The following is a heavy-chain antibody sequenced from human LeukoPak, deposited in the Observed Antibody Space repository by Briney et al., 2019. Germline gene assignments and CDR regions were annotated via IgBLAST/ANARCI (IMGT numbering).Heavy chain of an antibody. J-gene: IGHJ4*01. V-gene: IGHV4-4*07. CDR2: IYGGTA. D-gene: IGHD5-12*01. CDR3: ARGAQRTRISGYYSFDY. CDR1: GASLSDYF. Sequence: SETLSLTCTVSGASLSDYFWTWILQPAGKGLEWIGRIYGGTAYYNPSLKSRPTISLDTSTSNHQFSLRLTSVTAADTAVYYCARGAQRTRISGYYSFDYWGRGILVTVSS.